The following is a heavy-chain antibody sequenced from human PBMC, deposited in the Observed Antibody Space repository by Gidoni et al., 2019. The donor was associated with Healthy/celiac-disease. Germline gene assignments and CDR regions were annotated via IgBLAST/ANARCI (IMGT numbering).Heavy chain of an antibody. Sequence: QVQLVQSGAEGKKRGASVKVACKASGYTFSSYDINWGRQATGPGPEWMGWMNPNSGTTGSAPKFQGRGTMTRNTSISTAYMELSNLISVDTAVYYCARGGQLGDYWGQGTLVTVSS. CDR1: GYTFSSYD. V-gene: IGHV1-8*01. J-gene: IGHJ4*02. CDR2: MNPNSGTT. CDR3: ARGGQLGDY. D-gene: IGHD6-6*01.